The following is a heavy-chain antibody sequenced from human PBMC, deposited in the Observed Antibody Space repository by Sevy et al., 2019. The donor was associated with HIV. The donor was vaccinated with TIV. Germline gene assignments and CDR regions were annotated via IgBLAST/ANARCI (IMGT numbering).Heavy chain of an antibody. CDR3: AKEGAAIGIPYFDY. J-gene: IGHJ4*02. CDR2: VRSRGGST. V-gene: IGHV3-23*01. D-gene: IGHD6-13*01. Sequence: GGSLRLSCAASGFSFSGYAMSWVRQAPGKGLEWVSGVRSRGGSTFYADSVKGRFSISRDNSKNTLYLQMNSLRSEDTAVYYCAKEGAAIGIPYFDYWGQGTLVTVSS. CDR1: GFSFSGYA.